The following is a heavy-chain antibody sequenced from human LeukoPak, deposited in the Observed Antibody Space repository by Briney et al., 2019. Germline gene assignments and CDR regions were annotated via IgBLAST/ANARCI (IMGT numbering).Heavy chain of an antibody. J-gene: IGHJ3*01. D-gene: IGHD1-1*01. CDR1: GFTFSSYS. CDR2: ISSSSSNI. CDR3: ARFTGTETRDTLDL. Sequence: GGSLRLSCAASGFTFSSYSMNWVRQAPGKGLEWVSSISSSSSNIYYAESVKGRFTVSRDNPNNSLYLQMNSLRAEDTAVYYCARFTGTETRDTLDLWGQGTMVTVSS. V-gene: IGHV3-21*01.